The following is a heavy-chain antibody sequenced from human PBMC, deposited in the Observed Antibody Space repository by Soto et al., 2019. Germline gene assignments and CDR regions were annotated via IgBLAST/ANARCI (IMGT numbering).Heavy chain of an antibody. V-gene: IGHV3-23*01. D-gene: IGHD2-8*02. CDR2: VSSGGGT. CDR3: AKRRGAGGHFDY. J-gene: IGHJ4*02. Sequence: EVELLESGGGLVQPAGSLRLSCAASGFTFSTYAMGWVRQAPGKGLEWVSVVSSGGGTHYAGSVKGRFTVSRDNSKNTLSLQMNSLRADDTAVYYCAKRRGAGGHFDYWGQGALVNVSS. CDR1: GFTFSTYA.